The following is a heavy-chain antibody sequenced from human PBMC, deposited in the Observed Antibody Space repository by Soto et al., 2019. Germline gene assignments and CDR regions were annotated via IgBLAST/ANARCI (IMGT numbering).Heavy chain of an antibody. CDR2: IKNDGSST. CDR1: GFTFSTYW. V-gene: IGHV3-74*01. Sequence: AGGSLRLSCAASGFTFSTYWMQWVRQAPGKGLEWVSRIKNDGSSTSHADSVKGRFTISRDNAKNTLYLQMDSLRAEDTAVYYCARDRNYYYLDVWGKGTTVTVSS. CDR3: ARDRNYYYLDV. J-gene: IGHJ6*03.